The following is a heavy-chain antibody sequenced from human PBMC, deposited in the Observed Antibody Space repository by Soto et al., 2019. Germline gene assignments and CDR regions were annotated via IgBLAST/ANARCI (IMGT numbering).Heavy chain of an antibody. CDR1: GASISGFY. V-gene: IGHV4-4*07. D-gene: IGHD1-1*01. CDR2: IYATGTT. J-gene: IGHJ5*02. CDR3: VRDGTKTLRDWFDP. Sequence: SETLSLTCTVSGASISGFYWSWIRKSAGKGLEWIGRIYATGTTDYNPSLKSRVMMSVDTSKKQFSLKLRSVTGADTAVYYCVRDGTKTLRDWFDPWGQGISVTGLL.